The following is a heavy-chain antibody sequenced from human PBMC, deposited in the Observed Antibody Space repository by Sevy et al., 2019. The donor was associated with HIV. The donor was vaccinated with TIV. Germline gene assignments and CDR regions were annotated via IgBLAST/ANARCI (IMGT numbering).Heavy chain of an antibody. CDR1: GGSISSYY. D-gene: IGHD6-19*01. CDR3: AGGCGWGGYYYYYMDV. CDR2: IYTSGST. V-gene: IGHV4-4*07. Sequence: SETLSLTCTVSGGSISSYYWSWIRQPAGKGLEWIGRIYTSGSTNYNPSLKSRVTMSVDTSKNQFSLKLSSVTAAGTAVFYCAGGCGWGGYYYYYMDVWGKGTTVTVSS. J-gene: IGHJ6*03.